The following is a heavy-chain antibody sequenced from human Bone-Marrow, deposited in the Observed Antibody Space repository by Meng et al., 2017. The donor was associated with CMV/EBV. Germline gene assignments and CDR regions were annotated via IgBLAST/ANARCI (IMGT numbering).Heavy chain of an antibody. D-gene: IGHD2-2*01. Sequence: GGSLRLSCAASGFTFSSYSMNWVRQAPVKGLEWVSSISSSSSYIYYADSVKGRFTISRDNAKKSLYLQMKNLRAEDTAVYYYVRGCSTSCYYGMDVWGQGTTVTVSS. J-gene: IGHJ6*02. V-gene: IGHV3-21*01. CDR3: VRGCSTSCYYGMDV. CDR2: ISSSSSYI. CDR1: GFTFSSYS.